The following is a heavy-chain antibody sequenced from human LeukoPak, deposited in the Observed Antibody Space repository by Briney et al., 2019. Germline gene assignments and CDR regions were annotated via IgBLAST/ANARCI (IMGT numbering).Heavy chain of an antibody. Sequence: GGSLRLSCAASGFTFDDYAMHWVRQAPGKGLEWVSGISWNSGSIGYADSVKGRFTISRDNSKNTLYLQMNSLRAEDTAVYYCAKYRGWGSGDYAYFDYWGQGTLVTVSS. V-gene: IGHV3-9*01. CDR2: ISWNSGSI. J-gene: IGHJ4*02. CDR1: GFTFDDYA. CDR3: AKYRGWGSGDYAYFDY. D-gene: IGHD4-17*01.